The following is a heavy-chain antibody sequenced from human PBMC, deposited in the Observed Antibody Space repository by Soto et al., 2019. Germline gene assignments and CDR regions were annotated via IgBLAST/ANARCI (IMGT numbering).Heavy chain of an antibody. CDR3: ARGIAAAEPPYYYYYMDV. CDR1: GGTFSSYT. J-gene: IGHJ6*03. D-gene: IGHD6-13*01. Sequence: ASVKVSCKASGGTFSSYTISWVRQAPGQGLEWIGRIIPILGIANYAQKFQGRVTITADKSTSTAYMELSSLRSEDTAVYYCARGIAAAEPPYYYYYMDVWGKGTTVTVSS. V-gene: IGHV1-69*02. CDR2: IIPILGIA.